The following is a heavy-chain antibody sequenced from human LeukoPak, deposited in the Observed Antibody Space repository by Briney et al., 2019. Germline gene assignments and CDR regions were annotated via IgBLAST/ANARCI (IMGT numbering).Heavy chain of an antibody. V-gene: IGHV4-34*01. Sequence: SETLSLTCAVYGGSFSNYYWSWIRQPPGEGLEWIGEINHSGSTNYNPSLKSRVTISIDTSKNQFSLKLSSVTAADTAIYYCARVYSYGLSGVNYWGQGTLVTVSS. CDR1: GGSFSNYY. D-gene: IGHD5-18*01. CDR3: ARVYSYGLSGVNY. CDR2: INHSGST. J-gene: IGHJ4*02.